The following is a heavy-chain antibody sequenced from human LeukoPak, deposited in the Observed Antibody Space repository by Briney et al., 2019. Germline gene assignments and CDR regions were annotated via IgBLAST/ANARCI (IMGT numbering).Heavy chain of an antibody. D-gene: IGHD3-10*02. V-gene: IGHV3-48*03. CDR1: GFTFSSYE. CDR2: ISSSGSTI. Sequence: GGSLRLSCAASGFTFSSYEMNWVRQAPGKGLEWVSYISSSGSTIYYADSVKRRFTISRDNAKNSLYLQMNSLRAEDTAVYYCAELGITMIGGVWGKGTTVTIS. CDR3: AELGITMIGGV. J-gene: IGHJ6*03.